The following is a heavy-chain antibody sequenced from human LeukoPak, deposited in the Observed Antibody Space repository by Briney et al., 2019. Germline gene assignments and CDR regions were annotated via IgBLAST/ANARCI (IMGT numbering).Heavy chain of an antibody. V-gene: IGHV4-59*08. CDR3: ARQYSSVWFDP. CDR1: GDSISGYY. D-gene: IGHD6-25*01. J-gene: IGHJ5*02. CDR2: IYYSGST. Sequence: SETLSLTCTVSGDSISGYYWSWIRQPPGKGLEWIGYIYYSGSTNYNPSLKSRVTISVDTSKNQFSLKLSSVTAADTAVYYCARQYSSVWFDPWGQGTLVTVSS.